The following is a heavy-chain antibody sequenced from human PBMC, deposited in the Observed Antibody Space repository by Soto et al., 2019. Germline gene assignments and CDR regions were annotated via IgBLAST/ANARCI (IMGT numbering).Heavy chain of an antibody. CDR1: GGTFSSYA. V-gene: IGHV1-69*01. CDR2: IIPIFGTA. D-gene: IGHD6-19*01. Sequence: QVQLVQSGAEVKKPGSSVKVSCKASGGTFSSYAISWVRQAPGQGLEWMGGIIPIFGTANYAQKFQGRVTITADESTSTAYMELSSLRSEDTAAYYCARDTSTSYSSGIAYWGQGTLVTVSS. J-gene: IGHJ4*02. CDR3: ARDTSTSYSSGIAY.